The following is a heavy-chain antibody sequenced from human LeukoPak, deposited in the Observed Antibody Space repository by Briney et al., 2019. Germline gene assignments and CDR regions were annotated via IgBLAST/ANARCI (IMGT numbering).Heavy chain of an antibody. CDR3: ARDTYYYDSSGYWADY. J-gene: IGHJ4*02. V-gene: IGHV4-4*02. CDR1: GGSISSSNW. CDR2: IYHSGST. D-gene: IGHD3-22*01. Sequence: SETLSLTCAVSGGSISSSNWWSWIRQPPGKGLEWIGEIYHSGSTNYNPSLKSRVTISVDTSKNQFSLKLSSVTAADTAVYYCARDTYYYDSSGYWADYWGQGTLVTVSS.